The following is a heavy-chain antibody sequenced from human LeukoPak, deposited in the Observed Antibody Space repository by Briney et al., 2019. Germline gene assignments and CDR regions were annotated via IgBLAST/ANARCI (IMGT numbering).Heavy chain of an antibody. V-gene: IGHV4-59*08. D-gene: IGHD3-22*01. CDR2: IYYSGST. CDR1: GGSISIYY. Sequence: SETLSLTCTVSGGSISIYYWSSIRQPPGKGPEWIGYIYYSGSTHYNPSLKSRVTISVNTSKNQFSLKLSSVTAADTAVYYCALQEYYYDSSGYYQAYYYGMDVWGQGTTVTVSS. CDR3: ALQEYYYDSSGYYQAYYYGMDV. J-gene: IGHJ6*02.